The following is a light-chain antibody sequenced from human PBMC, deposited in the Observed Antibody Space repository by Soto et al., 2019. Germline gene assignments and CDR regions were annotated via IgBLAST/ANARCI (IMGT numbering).Light chain of an antibody. V-gene: IGLV1-40*01. J-gene: IGLJ1*01. CDR3: QSYDSTLSARYV. Sequence: QSVLTQSPSVSGAPGQRVTISCTGTSSNIGAAYDVNWYRHLPGTAPKLLIYGTINRPSGVPDRFSGSKSGTSASLAITGLQAEDEGDYYCQSYDSTLSARYVFGTGTKLTVL. CDR1: SSNIGAAYD. CDR2: GTI.